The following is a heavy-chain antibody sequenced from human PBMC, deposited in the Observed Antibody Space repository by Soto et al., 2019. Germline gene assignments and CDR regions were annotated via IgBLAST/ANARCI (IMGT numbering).Heavy chain of an antibody. CDR3: VRRAWDSYYAIDV. Sequence: VQLVESGGGEVQPGRSLRLSCAASGFKYTDFALHWVRQAPGKGLEWVAIISYDGSDKYYADSVKGRFVSSRDNPKNTLYLEMNSLRPEDTAVYFCVRRAWDSYYAIDVWGQGTTVPGFS. CDR2: ISYDGSDK. J-gene: IGHJ6*02. D-gene: IGHD3-22*01. V-gene: IGHV3-30*09. CDR1: GFKYTDFA.